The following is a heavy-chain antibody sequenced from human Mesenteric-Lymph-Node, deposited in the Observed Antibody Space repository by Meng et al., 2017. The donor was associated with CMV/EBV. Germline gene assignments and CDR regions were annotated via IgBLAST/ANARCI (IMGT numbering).Heavy chain of an antibody. CDR3: ARINRGYYYDSSGYSPFDY. Sequence: GSLRLSCTVSGGSISSYYWSWIRQPPGKGLEWIGYIYYSGSTNYNPSLKSRVTISVDTSKNQFSLKLSSVTAADTAVYYCARINRGYYYDSSGYSPFDYWGQGTLVTVSS. D-gene: IGHD3-22*01. J-gene: IGHJ4*02. CDR1: GGSISSYY. CDR2: IYYSGST. V-gene: IGHV4-59*12.